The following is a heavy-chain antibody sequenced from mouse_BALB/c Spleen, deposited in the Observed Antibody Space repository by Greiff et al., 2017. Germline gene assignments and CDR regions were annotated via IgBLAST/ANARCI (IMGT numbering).Heavy chain of an antibody. J-gene: IGHJ3*01. D-gene: IGHD2-4*01. CDR3: ASYYDPAWFAY. V-gene: IGHV2-2*02. Sequence: QVQLQQSGPGLVQPSQSLSITCTVSGFSLTSYGVHWVRQSPGKGLEWLGVIWSGGSTDYNAAFISRLSISKDNSKCQVFFKMNSLQANDTAIYYCASYYDPAWFAYWGQGTLVTVSA. CDR2: IWSGGST. CDR1: GFSLTSYG.